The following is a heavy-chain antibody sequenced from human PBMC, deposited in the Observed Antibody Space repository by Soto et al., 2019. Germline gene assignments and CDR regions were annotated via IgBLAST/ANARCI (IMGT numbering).Heavy chain of an antibody. Sequence: SETLSLTCAVSGGSISSGGYSWSWVRQPQGKGLEWVGYIYHSGNNYYNPSIRSRVTISVGRSKNQFSLKLSSVTDADTAVYECARCCYYDSSGYYYRTWFDPWGQGTLVTVSS. CDR1: GGSISSGGYS. CDR3: ARCCYYDSSGYYYRTWFDP. D-gene: IGHD3-22*01. J-gene: IGHJ5*02. V-gene: IGHV4-30-2*01. CDR2: IYHSGNN.